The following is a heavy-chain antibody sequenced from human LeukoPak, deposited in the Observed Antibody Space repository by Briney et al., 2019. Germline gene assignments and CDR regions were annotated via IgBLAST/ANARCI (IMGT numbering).Heavy chain of an antibody. CDR2: IYTSEST. Sequence: SETLSLTCTVSGGSISSYYWSWIRQPAGKGLEWIGRIYTSESTNYNPSLKSRVTMSVDTSKNQFSLKLSSVTAADTAVYYCARDSYGSGRQDFDYWGQGTLVTVSS. J-gene: IGHJ4*02. CDR3: ARDSYGSGRQDFDY. D-gene: IGHD3-10*01. V-gene: IGHV4-4*07. CDR1: GGSISSYY.